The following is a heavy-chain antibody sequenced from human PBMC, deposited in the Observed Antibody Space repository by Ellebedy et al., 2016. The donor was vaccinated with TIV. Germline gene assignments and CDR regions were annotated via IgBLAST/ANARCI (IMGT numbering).Heavy chain of an antibody. J-gene: IGHJ4*02. V-gene: IGHV6-1*01. Sequence: SETLSLXXAISGDSVSSNSAAWNWIRQSPSRGLEWLGRTYFRSKWYHDYAVSVKGRLSISPDTFKNQFSLQLNSLTPEDTAVYYCAREGPGYDYWGQGTLVTVSS. CDR1: GDSVSSNSAA. CDR2: TYFRSKWYH. CDR3: AREGPGYDY. D-gene: IGHD3-9*01.